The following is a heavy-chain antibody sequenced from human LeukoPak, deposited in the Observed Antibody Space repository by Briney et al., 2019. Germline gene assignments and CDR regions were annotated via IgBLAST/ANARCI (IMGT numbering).Heavy chain of an antibody. CDR3: ARGGGSYGFDY. Sequence: PGGSLRLSCAASGFTFSSYWMSWVRQAPGKGLEWVANINQDGSEKYYVDSVKGRFTISRDNAKNSLYLQMNSLTAEDTAVYYCARGGGSYGFDYWGQGTLVTVSS. CDR2: INQDGSEK. V-gene: IGHV3-7*01. D-gene: IGHD1-26*01. CDR1: GFTFSSYW. J-gene: IGHJ4*02.